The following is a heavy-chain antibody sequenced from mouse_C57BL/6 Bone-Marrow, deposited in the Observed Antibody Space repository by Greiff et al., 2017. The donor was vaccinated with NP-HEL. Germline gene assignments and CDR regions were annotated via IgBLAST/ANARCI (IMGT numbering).Heavy chain of an antibody. D-gene: IGHD1-1*01. V-gene: IGHV1-42*01. J-gene: IGHJ3*01. CDR1: GYSFTGYY. CDR3: ARGGKDFAD. Sequence: VQLQQSGPELVKPGASVKISCKASGYSFTGYYMNWVKQSPEKSLEWIGEINPSTGGTTYNQKFKAKATLTVDKSSSTAYMQLKSLTSEDSAVYYCARGGKDFADWGKGTLVTVSA. CDR2: INPSTGGT.